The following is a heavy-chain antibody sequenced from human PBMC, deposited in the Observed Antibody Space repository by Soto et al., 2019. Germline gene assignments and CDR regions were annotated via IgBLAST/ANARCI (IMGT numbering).Heavy chain of an antibody. D-gene: IGHD3-22*01. CDR3: ARGPTYYYDSSGYLLYFDY. CDR2: IYYSGST. CDR1: GGSISSGGYY. V-gene: IGHV4-31*03. J-gene: IGHJ4*02. Sequence: SETLSLTCTVSGGSISSGGYYWSWIRQHPGKGLEWIGYIYYSGSTYYNPSLKSRVTISVDTSKNQFSLKLSSVTAADTAVYYCARGPTYYYDSSGYLLYFDYWGQGTLVTVSS.